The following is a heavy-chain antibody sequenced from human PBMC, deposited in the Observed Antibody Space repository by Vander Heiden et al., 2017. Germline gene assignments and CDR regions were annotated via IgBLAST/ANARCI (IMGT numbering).Heavy chain of an antibody. V-gene: IGHV3-13*01. D-gene: IGHD3-10*01. Sequence: EVQLVESGGGLVQPGGSLRLSCTASGFTFSSYDMPWVRQATGKRLEWVPAIGTVGDTYYPGSVKVRFTISRENAKNSLYLQMNSLRAGDTAVYYCARDRGRGAFDIWGQGTMVTVSS. CDR2: IGTVGDT. CDR1: GFTFSSYD. CDR3: ARDRGRGAFDI. J-gene: IGHJ3*02.